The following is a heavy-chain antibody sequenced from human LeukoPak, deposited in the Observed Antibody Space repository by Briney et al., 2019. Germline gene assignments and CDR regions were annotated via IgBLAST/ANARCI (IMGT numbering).Heavy chain of an antibody. D-gene: IGHD3-9*01. Sequence: ASVKVSCKASGGTFSSYAISWVRQAPGQGLEWMGGIIPIFGTANYAQKFQGRVTTTADESTSTAYMELSSLRSEDTAVYYCASVVRYFDLYYFDYWGQGTLVTVSS. CDR2: IIPIFGTA. CDR3: ASVVRYFDLYYFDY. V-gene: IGHV1-69*13. J-gene: IGHJ4*02. CDR1: GGTFSSYA.